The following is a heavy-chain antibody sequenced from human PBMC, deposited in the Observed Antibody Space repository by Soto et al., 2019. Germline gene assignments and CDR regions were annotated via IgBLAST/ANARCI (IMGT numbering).Heavy chain of an antibody. D-gene: IGHD5-18*01. CDR2: IYYSGST. V-gene: IGHV4-59*01. CDR1: GGSISSYY. CDR3: ARDRGYSYGYFDY. J-gene: IGHJ4*02. Sequence: SETLSLTCTVSGGSISSYYWSWIRQPPGKGLEWIGYIYYSGSTNYNPSLKSRVTISVDTSKNQFSLKLSSVTATDTAVYYCARDRGYSYGYFDYWGQGTLVTVSS.